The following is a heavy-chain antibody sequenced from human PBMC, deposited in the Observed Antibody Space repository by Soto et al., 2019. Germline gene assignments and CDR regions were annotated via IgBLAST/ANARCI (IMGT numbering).Heavy chain of an antibody. D-gene: IGHD6-19*01. J-gene: IGHJ6*02. CDR3: ASSITVAGNYYYYGMDV. CDR2: IIPIFGTA. CDR1: GGTFSSYA. V-gene: IGHV1-69*13. Sequence: SVKVSCKASGGTFSSYAISWVRQAPGQGLEWMGGIIPIFGTANYAQKFQGRVTITADESTSTAYMELSSLRSEDTAVYYCASSITVAGNYYYYGMDVWGQGTTVTVSS.